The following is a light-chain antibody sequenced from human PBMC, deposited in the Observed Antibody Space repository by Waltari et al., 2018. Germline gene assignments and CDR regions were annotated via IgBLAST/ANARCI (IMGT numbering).Light chain of an antibody. Sequence: DIQMTQSPSTLSASVGDRVTITCRASQSISDWLAWYQQKPGKAPKLLIYDASTLESGVPSRFGGSGSGTEFTLTISSLQPDDFATYYCQQYNDWSTFGQGTKLEI. CDR2: DAS. V-gene: IGKV1-5*01. CDR3: QQYNDWST. J-gene: IGKJ2*01. CDR1: QSISDW.